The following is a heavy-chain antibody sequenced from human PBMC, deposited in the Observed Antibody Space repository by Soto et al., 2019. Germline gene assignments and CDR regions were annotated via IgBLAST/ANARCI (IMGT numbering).Heavy chain of an antibody. CDR3: ARVYSSGYLDY. D-gene: IGHD3-22*01. J-gene: IGHJ4*02. V-gene: IGHV3-30-3*01. CDR2: ISYDGNNK. CDR1: GFTFSSYA. Sequence: QVQLVESGGDMVQPGRSLRLSCAASGFTFSSYAMHWVRQAPGKGLEWVAVISYDGNNKYYADSVKGRFTIFRNNTKNTLYLEMNSLKAEDTAVYCCARVYSSGYLDYWGQGTLVTVSS.